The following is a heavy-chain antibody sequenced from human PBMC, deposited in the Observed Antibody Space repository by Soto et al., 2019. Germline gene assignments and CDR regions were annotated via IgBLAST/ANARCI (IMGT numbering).Heavy chain of an antibody. CDR3: AKVDCSSTSCAEFDY. V-gene: IGHV3-9*01. D-gene: IGHD2-2*01. CDR1: GFTFDDYA. CDR2: ISWNSGSI. Sequence: GGSLRLSCAASGFTFDDYAMHWVRQAPGKGLEWVSGISWNSGSIGYADSVKGRFTISRDNAKNSLYLQMNSLRAEDTALYYCAKVDCSSTSCAEFDYWGQGTLVTVSS. J-gene: IGHJ4*02.